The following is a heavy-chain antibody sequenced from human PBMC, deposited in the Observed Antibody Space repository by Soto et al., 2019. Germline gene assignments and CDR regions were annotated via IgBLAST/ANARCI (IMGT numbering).Heavy chain of an antibody. V-gene: IGHV6-1*01. CDR3: ARSGNEGAVDY. CDR2: TYYRSKWYN. D-gene: IGHD1-26*01. J-gene: IGHJ4*02. CDR1: GDSVSSKSAA. Sequence: PSQTLSLTCAISGDSVSSKSAAWNWIRRSPSRGLEWLGRTYYRSKWYNEYAVSVKSRITINPDTSKNQFSLQLNSVTPDDTAVYYCARSGNEGAVDYWGQGTLVTVS.